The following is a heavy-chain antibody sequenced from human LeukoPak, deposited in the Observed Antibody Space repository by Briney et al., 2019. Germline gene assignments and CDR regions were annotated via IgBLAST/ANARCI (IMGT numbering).Heavy chain of an antibody. CDR1: GFSFSGYA. CDR3: ARKELTTPRIFLDV. D-gene: IGHD4-11*01. CDR2: IGLSGGST. V-gene: IGHV3-23*01. J-gene: IGHJ6*02. Sequence: GGSLRLSCAASGFSFSGYAMSWVRQAPGKGLEWVSGIGLSGGSTFYADSVKGRFTISRDNSKNTLCLQMNSLRAEDTAIYYCARKELTTPRIFLDVWGQGTTGAVSS.